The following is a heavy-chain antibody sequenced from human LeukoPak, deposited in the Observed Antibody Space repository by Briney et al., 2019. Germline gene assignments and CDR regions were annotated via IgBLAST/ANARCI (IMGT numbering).Heavy chain of an antibody. J-gene: IGHJ6*02. CDR1: GFTFDDYG. V-gene: IGHV3-9*01. Sequence: PGRSLRLSCAASGFTFDDYGMHWVRQAPGKGLEWVSGISWNSGKIGYADSVKGRFTISRDNAKNSLYLQMNSLRAEDTALYYCAKDMAMDVWGQGTTVTVSS. CDR2: ISWNSGKI. CDR3: AKDMAMDV.